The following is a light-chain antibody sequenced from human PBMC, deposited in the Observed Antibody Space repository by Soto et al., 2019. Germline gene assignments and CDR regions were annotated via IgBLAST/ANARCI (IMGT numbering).Light chain of an antibody. J-gene: IGLJ2*01. CDR3: CAYAGNITPVL. CDR2: EVT. Sequence: QSALTQPASVSGSLGQSITISCTGTSSDVGSYNLVSWYQQHPGKAPKFIIYEVTKRPSGVSNRFSGSKSGNTASLTISGLQTEDEADYYYCAYAGNITPVLFGGGTKVPS. V-gene: IGLV2-23*02. CDR1: SSDVGSYNL.